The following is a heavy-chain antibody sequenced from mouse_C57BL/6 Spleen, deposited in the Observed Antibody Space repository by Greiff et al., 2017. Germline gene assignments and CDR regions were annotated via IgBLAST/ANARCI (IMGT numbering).Heavy chain of an antibody. J-gene: IGHJ4*01. V-gene: IGHV5-16*01. Sequence: EVHLVESEGGLVQPGSSMKLSCTASGFTFSDYYMAWVRQVPEKGLEWVANINYDGSSTYYLDSLKSRFIISRDNAKNILYLQMSSLKSEDTATYYCARYYGSSYVLYYAMDYWGQGTSVTVSS. CDR2: INYDGSST. CDR1: GFTFSDYY. D-gene: IGHD1-1*01. CDR3: ARYYGSSYVLYYAMDY.